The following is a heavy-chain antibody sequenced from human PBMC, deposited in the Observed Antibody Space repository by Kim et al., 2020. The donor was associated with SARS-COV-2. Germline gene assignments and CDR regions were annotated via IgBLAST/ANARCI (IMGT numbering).Heavy chain of an antibody. J-gene: IGHJ4*02. Sequence: SETLSLTCAVYGGSFSGYYWSWIRQPPGKGLEWIGEINHSGSTNYNPSLKSRVTISVDTSKNQFSLKLSSVTAADTAVYYCAREGGRRGFDYWGQGTLVT. CDR1: GGSFSGYY. V-gene: IGHV4-34*01. CDR2: INHSGST. D-gene: IGHD3-10*01. CDR3: AREGGRRGFDY.